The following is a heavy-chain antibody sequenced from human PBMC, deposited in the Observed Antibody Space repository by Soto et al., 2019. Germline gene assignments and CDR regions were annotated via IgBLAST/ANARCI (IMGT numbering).Heavy chain of an antibody. D-gene: IGHD6-13*01. J-gene: IGHJ4*02. CDR2: IKSKTDGGTT. Sequence: PGGSLRLSCAASGFTFSNAWMSWVRQAPGKGLEWVGRIKSKTDGGTTDYAAPVKGRFTISRDDSKNTLYLQMNSLKTEDTAVYYCTTSPPNSSSSTPFDYWGQGTLVTVSS. V-gene: IGHV3-15*01. CDR3: TTSPPNSSSSTPFDY. CDR1: GFTFSNAW.